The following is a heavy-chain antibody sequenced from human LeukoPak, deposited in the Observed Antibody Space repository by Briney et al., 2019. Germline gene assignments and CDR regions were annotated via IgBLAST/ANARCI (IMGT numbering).Heavy chain of an antibody. V-gene: IGHV3-23*01. CDR1: GFTFSSYG. J-gene: IGHJ4*02. Sequence: HPGGSLRLSCAASGFTFSSYGMSWVRQAPGKGLEWVSGISSIDGSTYYADSVKGRFTVSRDNSKNTVYLLMNSLRAEDTAVYYCARDKYGFPGGDWGQGTLVTVSS. D-gene: IGHD4-17*01. CDR2: ISSIDGST. CDR3: ARDKYGFPGGD.